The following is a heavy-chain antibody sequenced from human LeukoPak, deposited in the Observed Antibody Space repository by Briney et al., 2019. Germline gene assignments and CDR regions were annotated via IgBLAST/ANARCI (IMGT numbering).Heavy chain of an antibody. CDR3: AKDHWPRSAPRGYYYGMDV. D-gene: IGHD3-10*01. Sequence: PGGSLRLSCAASGFTLTNAWMSWVRQAPGKGLEWVAIISYDGSNKFYAASVKGRFTISRDNSKNTLYLQMNSLRAEDTAVYYCAKDHWPRSAPRGYYYGMDVWGQGTTVTASS. V-gene: IGHV3-30*18. J-gene: IGHJ6*02. CDR1: GFTLTNAW. CDR2: ISYDGSNK.